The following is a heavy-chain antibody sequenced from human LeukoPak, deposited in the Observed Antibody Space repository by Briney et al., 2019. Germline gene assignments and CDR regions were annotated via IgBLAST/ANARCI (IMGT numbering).Heavy chain of an antibody. J-gene: IGHJ2*01. CDR3: AREARNTYFDL. CDR1: GGSISSGDYY. CDR2: IYYSGST. V-gene: IGHV4-30-4*01. Sequence: SETLSLTCTVSGGSISSGDYYWSWIRQPPGKGLEWIGYIYYSGSTYYNPSLKSRVTISVDTSKNQFSLKLSSVTAADAAVYYCAREARNTYFDLWGRGTLVTVSS. D-gene: IGHD6-6*01.